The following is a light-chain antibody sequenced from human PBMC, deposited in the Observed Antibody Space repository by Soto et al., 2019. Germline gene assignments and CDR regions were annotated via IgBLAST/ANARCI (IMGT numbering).Light chain of an antibody. J-gene: IGKJ4*02. Sequence: IVLTQSPDTLSLSHGDRATLSXWGSHSVTRHLTWFRQRAGQXTRILXXYAXSRGPGIPARFIGRGSGGDFTLTISSLKPEDFAVYYCQQRSDWSPRTFGGGTKVDIK. CDR3: QQRSDWSPRT. CDR1: HSVTRH. CDR2: YAX. V-gene: IGKV3-11*02.